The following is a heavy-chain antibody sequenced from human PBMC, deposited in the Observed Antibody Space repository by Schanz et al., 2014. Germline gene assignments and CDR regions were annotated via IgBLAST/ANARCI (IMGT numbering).Heavy chain of an antibody. J-gene: IGHJ5*02. CDR2: IIPILGIT. Sequence: QVQLVQSGAEVKKPGSSVKVSCKASGGTFSSYTINWVRQAPGQGLEWMGRIIPILGITNVAQTFQDRVTITADNSTSTVYMELSSLRSEDTAVYYCAGPALWFGDNCFDPWGQGTLVTDSS. CDR3: AGPALWFGDNCFDP. CDR1: GGTFSSYT. V-gene: IGHV1-69*09. D-gene: IGHD3-10*01.